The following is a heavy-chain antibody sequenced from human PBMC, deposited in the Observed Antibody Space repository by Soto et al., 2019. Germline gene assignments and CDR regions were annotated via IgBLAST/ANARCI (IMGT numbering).Heavy chain of an antibody. J-gene: IGHJ4*02. D-gene: IGHD5-18*01. Sequence: GSLRLSCAASGFTFSSYATHWVRQAPGKGLEWVAVISYDGSNKYYADSVKGRFTISRDNSKNTLYLQMNSLRAEDTAVYYCARDGKNTAMVFYYWGQGTLVTVSS. CDR3: ARDGKNTAMVFYY. V-gene: IGHV3-30-3*01. CDR1: GFTFSSYA. CDR2: ISYDGSNK.